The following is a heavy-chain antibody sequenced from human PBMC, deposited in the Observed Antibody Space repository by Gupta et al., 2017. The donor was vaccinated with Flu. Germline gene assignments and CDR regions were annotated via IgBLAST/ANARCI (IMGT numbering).Heavy chain of an antibody. J-gene: IGHJ5*02. V-gene: IGHV4-31*02. Sequence: QVQLQESGPGLVKPSQTLSLTCSVSGDSISSGYYYWSWIRQHPGKGLEWIGYVSFSGTTDYNPSLKSRITISLNTSKNQFSLKLNSVTAADTAVYYCARGDCFTPLGTGTSCYWFDPWGLGTQVIVSS. CDR1: GDSISSGYYY. D-gene: IGHD2-2*01. CDR3: ARGDCFTPLGTGTSCYWFDP. CDR2: VSFSGTT.